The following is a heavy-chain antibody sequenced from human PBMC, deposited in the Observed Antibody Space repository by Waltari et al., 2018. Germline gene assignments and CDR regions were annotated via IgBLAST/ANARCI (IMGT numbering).Heavy chain of an antibody. CDR2: IYHSGNT. D-gene: IGHD2-15*01. Sequence: QVQLQESGPGLVKPSETLSLTCTVSAFSISSGYYWGWIRQPPGKGLEWIGSIYHSGNTYYNPSLKGRVTISRETSKNQFSLKLSSVTAADTAVYYCARQDVVLMAAAPTHFDHWGQGTPVTVSS. CDR1: AFSISSGYY. V-gene: IGHV4-38-2*02. J-gene: IGHJ4*02. CDR3: ARQDVVLMAAAPTHFDH.